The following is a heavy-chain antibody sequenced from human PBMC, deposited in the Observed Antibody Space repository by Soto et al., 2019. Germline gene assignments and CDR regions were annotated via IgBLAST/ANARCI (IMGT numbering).Heavy chain of an antibody. CDR1: GFTFSSYE. D-gene: IGHD3-16*02. J-gene: IGHJ4*02. CDR2: ISSGGSTI. Sequence: EVQLVESGGGLVQPGGSLRLSCAASGFTFSSYEMNWVRQAPGKGLEWVSCISSGGSTIYYADSVRGRFTISRDNAKNSLYLQMNSLRAEDTAVYYCARDDSGYPSYFHYWGQGTLVTVSS. CDR3: ARDDSGYPSYFHY. V-gene: IGHV3-48*03.